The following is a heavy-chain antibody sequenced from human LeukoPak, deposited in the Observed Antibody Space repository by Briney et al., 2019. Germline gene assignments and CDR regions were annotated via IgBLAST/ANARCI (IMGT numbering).Heavy chain of an antibody. CDR1: GGSISSSSYY. CDR3: ARSITIFGVVDY. V-gene: IGHV4-39*01. Sequence: TSETLSLTCTVSGGSISSSSYYWGWIRQPPGKGLEWIGSIYYSGSTYYNPSLKSRVTISVDTSKNQFSLKLSSVTAADTAVYYCARSITIFGVVDYWGQGTLVTVSS. CDR2: IYYSGST. J-gene: IGHJ4*02. D-gene: IGHD3-3*01.